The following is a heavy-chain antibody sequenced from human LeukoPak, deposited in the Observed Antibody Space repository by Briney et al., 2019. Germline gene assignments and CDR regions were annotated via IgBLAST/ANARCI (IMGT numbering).Heavy chain of an antibody. J-gene: IGHJ5*02. CDR3: ARVRRLERYDSSGYAKSEYNWFDP. CDR2: IYYSGST. D-gene: IGHD3-22*01. CDR1: GGSISSSSYY. Sequence: PSETLSLTCTVSGGSISSSSYYWGWIRQPPGKGLEWIGYIYYSGSTNYNPSLKSRVTISVDTSKNQFSLKLSSVTAADTAVYYCARVRRLERYDSSGYAKSEYNWFDPWGQGTLVTVSS. V-gene: IGHV4-61*05.